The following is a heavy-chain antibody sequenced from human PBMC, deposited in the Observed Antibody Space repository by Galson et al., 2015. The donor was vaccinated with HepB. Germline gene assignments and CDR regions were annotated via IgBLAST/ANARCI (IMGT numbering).Heavy chain of an antibody. V-gene: IGHV1-8*01. CDR1: GYTFTSYD. CDR2: MNPNSGNT. J-gene: IGHJ6*02. CDR3: ARGDAITMVRGAQNYYYYGMDV. D-gene: IGHD3-10*01. Sequence: SVKVSCKASGYTFTSYDINWVRQATGQGLEWMGWMNPNSGNTGYAQKFQGRVTMTRNTSISTAYMELSSLRSEDTAVYYCARGDAITMVRGAQNYYYYGMDVWGQGTTVTVSS.